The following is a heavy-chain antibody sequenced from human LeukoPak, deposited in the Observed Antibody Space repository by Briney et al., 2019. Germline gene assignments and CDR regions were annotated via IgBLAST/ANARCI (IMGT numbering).Heavy chain of an antibody. V-gene: IGHV3-23*01. CDR3: AKDQKRSYYYGSGSYSDY. CDR1: GFSFSSYA. D-gene: IGHD3-10*01. CDR2: MSSSDDGR. J-gene: IGHJ4*02. Sequence: GGSLRLSCATSGFSFSSYAMSWVRQAPGKGLEWVSAMSSSDDGRYYAASVRGRFTISRDTSRSTLYLQMNSLRAEDAAVYYCAKDQKRSYYYGSGSYSDYWGQGTLVTVSS.